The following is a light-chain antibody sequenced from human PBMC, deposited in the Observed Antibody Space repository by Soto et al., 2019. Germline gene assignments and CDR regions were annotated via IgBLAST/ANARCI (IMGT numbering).Light chain of an antibody. CDR1: SSDVGGYNY. CDR2: DVN. V-gene: IGLV2-14*01. CDR3: SSYTSSIS. Sequence: QSVLTQPASVSGSPGQSITISCTGTSSDVGGYNYVSWYQQHPGKAPKLMIYDVNTRPSGVSNRFSGSKSGNTASLTISGLQADDEADYYCSSYTSSISFGGGTKLTVL. J-gene: IGLJ2*01.